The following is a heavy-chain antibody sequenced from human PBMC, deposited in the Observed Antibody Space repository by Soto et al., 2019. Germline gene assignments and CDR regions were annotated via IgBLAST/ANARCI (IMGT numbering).Heavy chain of an antibody. CDR3: ARDPLYYDSSVGEAFDY. J-gene: IGHJ4*02. D-gene: IGHD3-22*01. CDR1: GGTFSSYT. V-gene: IGHV1-69*04. CDR2: IIPILGIA. Sequence: ASVKVSCKASGGTFSSYTMSWVRQAPGQGLEWMGRIIPILGIANYAQKFQGRVTITADKSTSTAYMELSSLRSEDTAVYYCARDPLYYDSSVGEAFDYWGQGTLVTVSS.